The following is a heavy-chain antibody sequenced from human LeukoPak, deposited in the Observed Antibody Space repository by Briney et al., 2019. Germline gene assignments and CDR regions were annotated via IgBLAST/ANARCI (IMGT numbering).Heavy chain of an antibody. J-gene: IGHJ3*02. CDR1: GYSFTDYW. V-gene: IGHV5-51*01. CDR2: IYPGDSDT. CDR3: ARLPTYYYDSSGYYHAFDI. D-gene: IGHD3-22*01. Sequence: PGESLKIACQGSGYSFTDYWIGWVRQMPGKGLEWMGIIYPGDSDTRYSPSFQGQVTISADKSISTAYLQWSSLKASDTAMYYCARLPTYYYDSSGYYHAFDIWGQGTMVTVSS.